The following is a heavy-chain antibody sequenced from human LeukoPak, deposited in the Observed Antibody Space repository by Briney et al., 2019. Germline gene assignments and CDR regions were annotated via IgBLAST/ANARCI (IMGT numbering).Heavy chain of an antibody. D-gene: IGHD6-6*01. CDR3: ARDKGEEYSSSPRWYYYYGMDV. CDR1: GFTFSSYW. CDR2: INHNGNVN. V-gene: IGHV3-7*03. J-gene: IGHJ6*02. Sequence: GGSLRLSCAASGFTFSSYWMNWARQAPGKGLEWVASINHNGNVNYYVDSVKGRFTISRDNAKNSLYLQMSNLRAEDTAVYYCARDKGEEYSSSPRWYYYYGMDVWGQGTTVTVSS.